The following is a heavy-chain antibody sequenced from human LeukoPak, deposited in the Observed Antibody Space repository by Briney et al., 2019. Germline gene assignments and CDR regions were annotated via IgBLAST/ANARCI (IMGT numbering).Heavy chain of an antibody. V-gene: IGHV4-34*01. D-gene: IGHD2-2*01. CDR1: GGSFSGYY. Sequence: EPSETLSLTCAVYGGSFSGYYWSWIRQPPGKGLEWIGEINHSGSTNYNPSLKSRVTIPVDTSKNQFSLKLSSVTAADTAVYYCARSPIVVFLNYLNPWGQGTLVTVSS. J-gene: IGHJ5*02. CDR2: INHSGST. CDR3: ARSPIVVFLNYLNP.